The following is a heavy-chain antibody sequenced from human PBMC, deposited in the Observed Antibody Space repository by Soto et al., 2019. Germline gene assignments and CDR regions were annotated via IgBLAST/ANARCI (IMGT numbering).Heavy chain of an antibody. CDR1: GFSLSNARMG. CDR3: ARILYYYASSGYYFSLYYFDY. CDR2: IFSNDEK. D-gene: IGHD3-22*01. J-gene: IGHJ4*02. V-gene: IGHV2-26*01. Sequence: QVTLKESGPVLVKPTETLTLTCTVSGFSLSNARMGVSWIRQPPGKALEWLAHIFSNDEKSYSTSLKSRLTISKDTSKXXVXLXXTNIDPVDTPTYYCARILYYYASSGYYFSLYYFDYWGQGTLVTVSS.